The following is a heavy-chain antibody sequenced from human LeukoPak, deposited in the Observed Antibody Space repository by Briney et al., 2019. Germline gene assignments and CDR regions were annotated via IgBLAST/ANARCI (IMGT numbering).Heavy chain of an antibody. CDR3: ARGVEPLAANTLAY. J-gene: IGHJ4*02. V-gene: IGHV3-53*01. D-gene: IGHD1-14*01. Sequence: GGSLRLSCAASGFTVITNDMTWVRQAPGKGLEWVSVLYSYGNTKYADYVQGRLTISRDNSKNTQYLEMNSLSPDDTAVYYCARGVEPLAANTLAYWGQGTLVTVSS. CDR2: LYSYGNT. CDR1: GFTVITND.